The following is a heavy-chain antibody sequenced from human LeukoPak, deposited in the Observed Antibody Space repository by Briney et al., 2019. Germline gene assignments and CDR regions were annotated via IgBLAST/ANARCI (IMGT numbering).Heavy chain of an antibody. CDR3: ARDRSLDY. CDR2: ISYDGTNK. CDR1: GFTLSSYP. J-gene: IGHJ4*02. V-gene: IGHV3-30*04. Sequence: GGSLRLSCAASGFTLSSYPMHWVRQALGKGLEWVAVISYDGTNKYYADSVKGRFTISRDNSKNTLYLQMNSLRAEDTAVYYCARDRSLDYWGQGTLVTVSS.